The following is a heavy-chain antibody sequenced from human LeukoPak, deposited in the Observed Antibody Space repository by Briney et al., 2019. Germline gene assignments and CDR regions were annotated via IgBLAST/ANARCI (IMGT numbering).Heavy chain of an antibody. Sequence: SVKVSCKASGYTFTSNDINWVRQATGQGLEWMGWMNPNSGNTGYAQKFQGRVAMTRNTSISTAYMELSSLRSEDTAVYYCARGTVCGSGGKCSGSWYYDYWGQGTLVTVSS. D-gene: IGHD6-13*01. CDR2: MNPNSGNT. CDR3: ARGTVCGSGGKCSGSWYYDY. CDR1: GYTFTSND. V-gene: IGHV1-8*01. J-gene: IGHJ4*02.